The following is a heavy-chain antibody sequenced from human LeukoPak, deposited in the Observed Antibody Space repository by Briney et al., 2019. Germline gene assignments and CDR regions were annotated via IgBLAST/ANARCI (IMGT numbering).Heavy chain of an antibody. CDR2: ISGSGGST. Sequence: RGGSLRLSCAATGFTFSSYAMSWVRQAPGKGLEWVSAISGSGGSTYYADSVKGRFTISRDNSKNTLYLQMNSLRAEDTAVYYCAKDRIPLDDSSGDIDYWGQGTLVTVSS. CDR1: GFTFSSYA. V-gene: IGHV3-23*01. J-gene: IGHJ4*02. CDR3: AKDRIPLDDSSGDIDY. D-gene: IGHD3-22*01.